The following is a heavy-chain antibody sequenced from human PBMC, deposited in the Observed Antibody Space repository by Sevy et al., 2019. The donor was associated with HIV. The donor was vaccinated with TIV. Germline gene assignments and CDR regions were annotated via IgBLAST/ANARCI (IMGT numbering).Heavy chain of an antibody. D-gene: IGHD4-17*01. J-gene: IGHJ3*02. CDR2: INPNSGGT. CDR1: GYTFTGYY. CDR3: AGEPYGDYAMGGAFDI. V-gene: IGHV1-2*02. Sequence: ASVKVSCKASGYTFTGYYMHWVRQAPGQGLEWMGWINPNSGGTNYAQKFQGRVTMTRDTSISTAYMELGRLRSDDTAVYYCAGEPYGDYAMGGAFDIWGQGTMVTVSS.